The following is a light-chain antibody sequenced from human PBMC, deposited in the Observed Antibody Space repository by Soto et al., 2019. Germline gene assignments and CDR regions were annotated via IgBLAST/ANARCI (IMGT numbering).Light chain of an antibody. CDR3: ILGVQTPFT. CDR2: LGS. J-gene: IGKJ3*01. V-gene: IGKV2-28*01. CDR1: QSLLFSNGYNY. Sequence: DIVMTQSPLSLPVTPGEPASISCRSSQSLLFSNGYNYLDWYLQKPGESPQLLISLGSNRAPGVPHRFSGSGSGTDFTLKISRAEAEDVGVYYGILGVQTPFTFGPGTKVDIK.